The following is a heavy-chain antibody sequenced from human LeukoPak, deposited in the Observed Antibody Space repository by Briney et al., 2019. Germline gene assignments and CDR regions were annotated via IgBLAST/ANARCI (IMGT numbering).Heavy chain of an antibody. CDR1: GFTFPTYV. J-gene: IGHJ6*03. V-gene: IGHV3-30*03. D-gene: IGHD2-15*01. Sequence: PGGSLRLSCAASGFTFPTYVIHWVRQAPGKGLEWVAVISQTGSIETYADSVRGQFSISRDNSDSTVYLQMNSLKTEDTAVYYCARDRAVALPTYFYYMDVWGKGTTVIVSS. CDR3: ARDRAVALPTYFYYMDV. CDR2: ISQTGSIE.